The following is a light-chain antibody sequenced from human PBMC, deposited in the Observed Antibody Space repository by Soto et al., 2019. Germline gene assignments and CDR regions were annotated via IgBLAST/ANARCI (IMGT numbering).Light chain of an antibody. CDR3: QQRSNWPYT. J-gene: IGKJ2*01. V-gene: IGKV3-11*01. Sequence: EIVLTQSPATLSLSPGERATLSCRASQSVSSYLAWDQQKPGQAPRLLIYDASNRATGIPARFSGSGSGTDFTLTISSLEPEDFAVYYCQQRSNWPYTFGQGTKLEIK. CDR1: QSVSSY. CDR2: DAS.